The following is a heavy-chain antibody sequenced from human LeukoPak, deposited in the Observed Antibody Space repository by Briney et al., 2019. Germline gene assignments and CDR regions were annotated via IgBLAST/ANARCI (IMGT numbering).Heavy chain of an antibody. Sequence: GGSLRLSCVASGFTFSNYWMYWVRQAPEKGLVWISRINGDESTTDYADSVKGRFTISRDNAKNTLYLQMNTLGADDTSLYYCARGFRWGFDYWGQGILVTVSS. CDR2: INGDESTT. CDR3: ARGFRWGFDY. CDR1: GFTFSNYW. J-gene: IGHJ4*02. D-gene: IGHD4-23*01. V-gene: IGHV3-74*01.